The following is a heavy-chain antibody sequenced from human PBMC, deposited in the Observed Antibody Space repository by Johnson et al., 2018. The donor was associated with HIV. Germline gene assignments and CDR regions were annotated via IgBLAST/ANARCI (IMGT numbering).Heavy chain of an antibody. CDR1: GITVSSSY. V-gene: IGHV3-66*01. J-gene: IGHJ6*02. CDR2: IYSGGNT. D-gene: IGHD1-26*01. CDR3: AREGAWEVRPGAVDI. Sequence: VQLVESGGGVVQPGRSLRLSCAASGITVSSSYMSWVRQAPGKGLEWVSVIYSGGNTYYADSVRGRFTISRDNSKNTLYLQMNSLRAEDTAVYHCAREGAWEVRPGAVDIWGQGTTVTVSS.